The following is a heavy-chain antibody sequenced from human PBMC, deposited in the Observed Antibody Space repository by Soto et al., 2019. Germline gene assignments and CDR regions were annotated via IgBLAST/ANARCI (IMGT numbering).Heavy chain of an antibody. CDR1: GFTFSSYA. Sequence: LRLSCAASGFTFSSYAMHWVRQAPGKGLEWVAVISYDGSNKYYADSVKGRFTISRDNSKNTLYLQMNSLRAEDTAVYYCARDLGAAVAGPDYWGQGTLVTVSS. CDR3: ARDLGAAVAGPDY. J-gene: IGHJ4*02. CDR2: ISYDGSNK. V-gene: IGHV3-30-3*01. D-gene: IGHD6-19*01.